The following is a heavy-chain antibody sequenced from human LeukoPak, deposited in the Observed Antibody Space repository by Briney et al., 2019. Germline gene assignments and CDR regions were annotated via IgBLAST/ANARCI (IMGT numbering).Heavy chain of an antibody. D-gene: IGHD5-18*01. CDR3: AKEETWIQLWAPLDY. CDR2: IRASGRTT. Sequence: QSGGSLRLSCAASGFTFSSYEMNWARQAPGKGLEWVLGIRASGRTTDYADSVKGRFTISRYTSKNTLHLQMNSLRAEDTAVYYCAKEETWIQLWAPLDYWGQGTLVTVSS. J-gene: IGHJ4*02. V-gene: IGHV3-23*01. CDR1: GFTFSSYE.